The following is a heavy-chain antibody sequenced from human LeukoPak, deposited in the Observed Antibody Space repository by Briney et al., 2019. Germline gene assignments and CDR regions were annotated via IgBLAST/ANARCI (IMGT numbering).Heavy chain of an antibody. J-gene: IGHJ6*03. CDR2: TYYRSKWYN. Sequence: SQTLSLTCAISGDSVSSNSAAWNWIRQSPSRGLEWLGRTYYRSKWYNDYAVSAKSRITINPDTSKNQFSLQLNSVTPEDTAVYYCVRVVGQWLNKGYMDVWGKGTTVTVSS. V-gene: IGHV6-1*01. CDR1: GDSVSSNSAA. D-gene: IGHD6-19*01. CDR3: VRVVGQWLNKGYMDV.